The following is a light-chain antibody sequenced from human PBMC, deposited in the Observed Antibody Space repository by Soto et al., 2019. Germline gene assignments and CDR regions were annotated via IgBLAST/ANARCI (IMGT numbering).Light chain of an antibody. CDR2: RNN. CDR3: ASWDHTLAGRWV. CDR1: ASNIGSNF. J-gene: IGLJ3*02. V-gene: IGLV1-47*01. Sequence: QSVLTQPPSVSGTPGQRVAISCSGSASNIGSNFVYWYQQLPGTAPRLLIYRNNERPSGVTDRFSTSKSGTSTSLAITGLRSEYEGHYYCASWDHTLAGRWVFGGGTKLTVL.